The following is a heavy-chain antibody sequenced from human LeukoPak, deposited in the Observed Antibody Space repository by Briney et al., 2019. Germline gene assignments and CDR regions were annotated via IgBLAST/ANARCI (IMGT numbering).Heavy chain of an antibody. J-gene: IGHJ3*02. Sequence: GASVKVSCKASGGTFSSYAISWVRQAPGQGLEWMGGIIPIFGTANYAQKFQGRVTITADESTSTAYMELSSLRSEDTAVYYCARKLSWEPDAFDIWDQGTMVTVSS. CDR3: ARKLSWEPDAFDI. D-gene: IGHD1-26*01. CDR2: IIPIFGTA. V-gene: IGHV1-69*13. CDR1: GGTFSSYA.